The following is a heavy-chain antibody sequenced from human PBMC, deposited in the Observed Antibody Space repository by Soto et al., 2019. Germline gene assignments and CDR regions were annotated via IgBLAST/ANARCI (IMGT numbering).Heavy chain of an antibody. CDR2: IWYDGSNK. Sequence: PGGSLRLSCAASGFTFSSYGMHWVRQAPGKGLEWVAVIWYDGSNKYYADSVKGRFTISRDNSKNTLYLQMNSLRAEDTAVYYCAREVLGWIGYCSSTSCQTYYGMDVWGQGTTVAVSS. CDR1: GFTFSSYG. J-gene: IGHJ6*02. CDR3: AREVLGWIGYCSSTSCQTYYGMDV. D-gene: IGHD2-2*01. V-gene: IGHV3-33*01.